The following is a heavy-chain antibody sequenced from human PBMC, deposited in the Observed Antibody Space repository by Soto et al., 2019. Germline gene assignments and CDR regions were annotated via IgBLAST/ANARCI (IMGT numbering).Heavy chain of an antibody. CDR3: ARHLNNWNGYYYMDV. CDR1: GYSFTSYW. CDR2: IYPGDSDT. Sequence: GESLKISCKGSGYSFTSYWIGWVRQMPGKGLEWMGIIYPGDSDTRYSPSFQGQVTISADKSISTAYLQWSSLKASDTAMYYCARHLNNWNGYYYMDVWGKGTTVTVSS. D-gene: IGHD1-1*01. J-gene: IGHJ6*03. V-gene: IGHV5-51*01.